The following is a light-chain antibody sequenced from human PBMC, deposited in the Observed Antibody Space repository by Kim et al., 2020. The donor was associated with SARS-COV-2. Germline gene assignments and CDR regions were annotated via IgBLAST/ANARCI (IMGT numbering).Light chain of an antibody. CDR1: RRDGGEYNC. J-gene: IGLJ2*01. Sequence: GEATPASCMGTRRDGGEYNCVSGDHQHPGKAPKLLIYDVTTRPAGVSNRVSGSKSGNTASLTISGLQAEDEANYHCISYTSSNTLVFGGGTQLTVL. CDR2: DVT. V-gene: IGLV2-14*03. CDR3: ISYTSSNTLV.